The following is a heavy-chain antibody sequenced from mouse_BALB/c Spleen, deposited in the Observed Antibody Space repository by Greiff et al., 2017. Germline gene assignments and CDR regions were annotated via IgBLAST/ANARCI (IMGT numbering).Heavy chain of an antibody. CDR1: GFSLTDSG. CDR2: IWGGGST. V-gene: IGHV2-6-5*01. Sequence: VQLQQSGPGLVAPSQSLSITCTVSGFSLTDSGVSWIRQPPGKGLEWLGVIWGGGSTYYNSALISRLSISKDNSKSQVFLKMNSLQTDDTAMYYSAKQGGKIYYYDYLDYWGQGTTLTVSS. D-gene: IGHD1-1*01. CDR3: AKQGGKIYYYDYLDY. J-gene: IGHJ2*01.